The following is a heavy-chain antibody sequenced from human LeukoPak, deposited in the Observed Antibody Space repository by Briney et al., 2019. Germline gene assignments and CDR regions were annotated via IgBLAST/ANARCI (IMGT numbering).Heavy chain of an antibody. D-gene: IGHD1-26*01. Sequence: GGSLRLSCGASGFTFGTYWMHWVRQAPGKGLEWVSSISSSSSYIYYADSVKGRFTISRDNAKNSLYLQMSSLRAEDTAVYYCARDKDVGATLLDYWGQGTLVTVSS. CDR2: ISSSSSYI. CDR3: ARDKDVGATLLDY. V-gene: IGHV3-21*01. J-gene: IGHJ4*02. CDR1: GFTFGTYW.